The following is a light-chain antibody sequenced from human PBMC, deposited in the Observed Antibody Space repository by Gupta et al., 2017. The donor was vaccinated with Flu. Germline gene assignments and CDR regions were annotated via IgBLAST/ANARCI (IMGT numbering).Light chain of an antibody. J-gene: IGLJ1*01. CDR3: QVWDSSSDHPGYV. CDR2: DDS. V-gene: IGLV3-21*03. Sequence: SYVLTKPPSVSVAPGKTDRITCGGNNIGSTSVHWYQQKPVQAPVLVVYDDSDRPSGIPERFSGSNSGNTATLTISRVEAGDEADYYCQVWDSSSDHPGYVFGTGTKVTVL. CDR1: NIGSTS.